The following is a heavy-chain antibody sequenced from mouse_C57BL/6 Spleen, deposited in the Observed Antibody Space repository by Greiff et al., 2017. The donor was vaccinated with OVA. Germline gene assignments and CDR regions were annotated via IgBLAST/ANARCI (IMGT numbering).Heavy chain of an antibody. CDR2: IWSGGST. V-gene: IGHV2-2*01. CDR1: GFSLTSYG. J-gene: IGHJ1*03. Sequence: VMLVESGPGLVQPSQSLSITCTVSGFSLTSYGVHWVRQSPGKGLEWLGVIWSGGSTDYNAAFISRLSISKDNSKSQVFFKMNSLQADDTAIYYCARNWNGYSTWYFDVWGTGTTVTVSS. D-gene: IGHD2-3*01. CDR3: ARNWNGYSTWYFDV.